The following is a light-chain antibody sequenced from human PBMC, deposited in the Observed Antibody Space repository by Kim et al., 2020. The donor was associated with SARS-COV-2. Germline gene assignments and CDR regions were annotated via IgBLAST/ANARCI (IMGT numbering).Light chain of an antibody. J-gene: IGLJ3*02. CDR1: GSNIGSNI. V-gene: IGLV1-44*01. CDR2: QNT. CDR3: ASWDDSLNGWV. Sequence: QSVLTQPPSASGTPGQRVTISCSGSGSNIGSNIVNWYQQLPGAAPRLLLYQNTQRPSGVPDRFSGSKSGTSASLAIGGLQSEDEADYYCASWDDSLNGWVFGGGTKLTVL.